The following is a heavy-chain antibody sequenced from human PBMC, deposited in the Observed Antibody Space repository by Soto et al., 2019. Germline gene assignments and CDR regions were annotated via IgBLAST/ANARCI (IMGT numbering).Heavy chain of an antibody. V-gene: IGHV4-39*02. D-gene: IGHD2-8*02. CDR3: ARDKITGLFDY. J-gene: IGHJ4*02. Sequence: SETLSLTCIVSDASISSSSFYWGWIRQPPGKGLEWIGIIYHSGSTYYNPSLKSRVTISVDTSMNHFSLKLISVTAADTAVYYCARDKITGLFDYWGQGTLVTVS. CDR2: IYHSGST. CDR1: DASISSSSFY.